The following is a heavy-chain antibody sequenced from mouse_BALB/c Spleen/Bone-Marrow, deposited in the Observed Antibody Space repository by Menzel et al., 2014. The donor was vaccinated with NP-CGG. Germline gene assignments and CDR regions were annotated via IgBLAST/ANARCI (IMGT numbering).Heavy chain of an antibody. V-gene: IGHV5-17*02. CDR2: INSGSSTI. J-gene: IGHJ4*01. CDR1: GFTFSSFG. D-gene: IGHD2-10*01. CDR3: VRPYKYAMDY. Sequence: EVQGVESGGGLVQPGGSRKLSCAASGFTFSSFGMHWVRQAPEKGLEWVAYINSGSSTIYYADTVKGRFTISRDNPKKTLFLQMSSLRCEDTAMYYCVRPYKYAMDYWGQRTSVTLSS.